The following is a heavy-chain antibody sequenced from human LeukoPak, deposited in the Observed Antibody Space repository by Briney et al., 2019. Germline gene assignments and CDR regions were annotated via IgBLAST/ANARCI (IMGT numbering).Heavy chain of an antibody. Sequence: SETLSLTCAVYGGSFSGYYWSWIRQPPGKGLGWIGEINHSGSTNYNPSLKSRVTISVDTSKNQFSLKLSSVTAADTAVYYCARAPRDYYGRSSLTRYYGMDVWGQGTTVTVSS. J-gene: IGHJ6*02. CDR1: GGSFSGYY. V-gene: IGHV4-34*01. CDR3: ARAPRDYYGRSSLTRYYGMDV. CDR2: INHSGST. D-gene: IGHD3-10*01.